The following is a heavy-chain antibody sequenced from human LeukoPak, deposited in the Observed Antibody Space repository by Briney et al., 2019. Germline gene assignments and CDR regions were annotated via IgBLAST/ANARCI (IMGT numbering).Heavy chain of an antibody. CDR2: ISLNDGST. CDR1: GFTFRSYA. CDR3: AKAMTSSTYYFDS. Sequence: GGSLKLSCTASGFTFRSYAMNWVRQAPGKGLEWVSVISLNDGSTYYADSVRGRFTISRDNSKNTLFLQMNGRRAEDTAIYYCAKAMTSSTYYFDSWGQGTLVTVSS. D-gene: IGHD3-9*01. J-gene: IGHJ4*02. V-gene: IGHV3-23*01.